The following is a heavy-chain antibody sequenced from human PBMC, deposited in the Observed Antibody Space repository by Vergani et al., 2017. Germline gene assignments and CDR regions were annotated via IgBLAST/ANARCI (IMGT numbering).Heavy chain of an antibody. CDR1: GYTFTSYG. Sequence: QVQLMQSGAEVKKPGASVKVSCKASGYTFTSYGISWVRQAPGQGLEWMGWISAYNGNTNYAQKLQGRVTMTTDTSTSTAYMELRSLRSDDTAVYYCARAIAAAGTGNWFDPWGQGTLVTVSS. V-gene: IGHV1-18*04. J-gene: IGHJ5*02. CDR2: ISAYNGNT. D-gene: IGHD6-13*01. CDR3: ARAIAAAGTGNWFDP.